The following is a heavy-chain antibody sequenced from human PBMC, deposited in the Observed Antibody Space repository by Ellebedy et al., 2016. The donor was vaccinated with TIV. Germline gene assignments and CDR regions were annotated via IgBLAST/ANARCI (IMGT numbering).Heavy chain of an antibody. CDR2: IYSSGST. CDR3: ARGWSYYVEAFDI. J-gene: IGHJ3*02. CDR1: GGSISSYY. Sequence: SETLSLTXTVSGGSISSYYWSWIRQPAGKGLEWIGRIYSSGSTNYNPSLKSRLTMSVDTSNNQFSLKLRSVTAADTAVYFCARGWSYYVEAFDIWGQGTIVTVSS. V-gene: IGHV4-4*07. D-gene: IGHD1-26*01.